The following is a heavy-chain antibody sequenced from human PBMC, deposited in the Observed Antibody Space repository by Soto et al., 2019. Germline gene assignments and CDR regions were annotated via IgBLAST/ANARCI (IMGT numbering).Heavy chain of an antibody. V-gene: IGHV4-34*01. CDR1: GESFSGYI. Sequence: QVQLQQSGAGLLKPSETLSLTCAVYGESFSGYIWTWIRQTPGKGLQWIGQINHSGSAIYNPSRKSRVTISVHTSNSQFSLELSSVTAADTAVYYCARGLITGSHYSGGWYYFDSWGQGTQVTVSS. CDR3: ARGLITGSHYSGGWYYFDS. D-gene: IGHD6-19*01. J-gene: IGHJ4*02. CDR2: INHSGSA.